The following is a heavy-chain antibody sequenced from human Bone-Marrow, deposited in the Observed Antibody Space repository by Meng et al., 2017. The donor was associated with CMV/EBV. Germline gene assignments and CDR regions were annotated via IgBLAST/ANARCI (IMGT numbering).Heavy chain of an antibody. V-gene: IGHV3-74*01. J-gene: IGHJ6*01. CDR1: GFTFSSYW. CDR2: INSDGSST. Sequence: GESLKISCAASGFTFSSYWMHWVRQAPGKGLVWVSRINSDGSSTSYADSVKGRFTISRDNAKNTLYLQMNSLRAEDTAVYYCARVIAPDGMGVCGQRNTVVASS. CDR3: ARVIAPDGMGV. D-gene: IGHD2-21*01.